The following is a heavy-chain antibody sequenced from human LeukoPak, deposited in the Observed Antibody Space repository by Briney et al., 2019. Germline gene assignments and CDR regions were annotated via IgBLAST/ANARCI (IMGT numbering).Heavy chain of an antibody. CDR1: GASFTSVTSGNYY. CDR2: IFQSGGT. Sequence: SETLSLTCTVSGASFTSVTSGNYYWGWVRQSPGKGLEWIGNIFQSGGTYCNPSLKSRVTISADTSKSQFSLKLSSVTATDTAVYYCARRAYSGFDWWGQGTLVTVAS. J-gene: IGHJ4*02. CDR3: ARRAYSGFDW. D-gene: IGHD1-26*01. V-gene: IGHV4-39*01.